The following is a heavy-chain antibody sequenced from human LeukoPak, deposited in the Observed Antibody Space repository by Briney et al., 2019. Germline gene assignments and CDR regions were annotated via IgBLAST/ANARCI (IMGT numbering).Heavy chain of an antibody. J-gene: IGHJ5*02. V-gene: IGHV3-48*04. CDR3: ARGDPHADL. Sequence: GGSLRLSCAASGFTFSTYWMHWVRQAPGKGLEWIADITISGHTKNYADSVKGRFTISRDNARTSLYLQMNSLRVEDTGVYYCARGDPHADLWGQGTLVTVSS. CDR1: GFTFSTYW. CDR2: ITISGHTK.